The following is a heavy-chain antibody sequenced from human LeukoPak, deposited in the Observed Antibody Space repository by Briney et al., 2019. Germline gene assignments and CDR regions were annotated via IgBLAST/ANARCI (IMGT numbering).Heavy chain of an antibody. CDR2: ISGTGGSR. V-gene: IGHV3-23*01. CDR3: AKECGRDYEDRAFDI. J-gene: IGHJ3*02. D-gene: IGHD3-22*01. Sequence: GSXFXXYAMNWXRXSPERGLEWVSAISGTGGSRSYADSLKGRFTISRDNSKNRLYVQMGSLTAEDTAVYYCAKECGRDYEDRAFDIWGQGTMVTVSS. CDR1: GSXFXXYA.